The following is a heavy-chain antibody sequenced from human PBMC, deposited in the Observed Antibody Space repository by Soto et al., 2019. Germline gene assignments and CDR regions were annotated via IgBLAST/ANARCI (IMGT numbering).Heavy chain of an antibody. CDR3: VRDRFGDLGFNAFDI. D-gene: IGHD2-21*02. V-gene: IGHV4-59*02. CDR2: IYYTGNS. Sequence: SKTLSRTCTVSRDFVRRWELSCFWQAPGKELEWLGYIYYTGNSKYNPSLKSRVTMSVDRSKNQLSLKLSSVTAADTAVYYCVRDRFGDLGFNAFDIWGQGTRVT. J-gene: IGHJ3*02. CDR1: RDFVRRWE.